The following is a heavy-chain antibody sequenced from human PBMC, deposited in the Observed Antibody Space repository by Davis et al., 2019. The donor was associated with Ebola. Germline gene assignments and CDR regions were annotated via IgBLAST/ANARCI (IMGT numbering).Heavy chain of an antibody. D-gene: IGHD3-22*01. CDR2: SNVGNGNT. CDR1: LYSFTKSP. J-gene: IGHJ4*02. V-gene: IGHV1-3*01. Sequence: ASVTVSCKASLYSFTKSPMHWPRNAPGQRLEYMGWSNVGNGNTKYSQKFQDRVTITRDTSASTTYMELNSLRSEDTAVYYCARHYYDSSGYLDCWGQGTLATVSS. CDR3: ARHYYDSSGYLDC.